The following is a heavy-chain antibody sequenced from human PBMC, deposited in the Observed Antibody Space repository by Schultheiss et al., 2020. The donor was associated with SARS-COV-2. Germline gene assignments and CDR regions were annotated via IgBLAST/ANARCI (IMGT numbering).Heavy chain of an antibody. CDR1: GGSMTSYS. V-gene: IGHV4-59*12. CDR3: ARSRDDSSGWYEGNWFDP. CDR2: IYDSGRT. J-gene: IGHJ5*02. Sequence: SETLSLTCTVSGGSMTSYSYNWIRQSPGKGLEWIGHIYDSGRTNYNPSLKSRVTMSLDTSKNQFSLKLSSVTAADTAVYYCARSRDDSSGWYEGNWFDPWGQGTLVTVSS. D-gene: IGHD6-19*01.